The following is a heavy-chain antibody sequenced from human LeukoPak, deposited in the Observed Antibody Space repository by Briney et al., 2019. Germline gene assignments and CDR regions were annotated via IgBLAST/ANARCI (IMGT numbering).Heavy chain of an antibody. Sequence: EASVKVSCKASGYTFSTYSMHWVRQAPGQRLEWMGWINPNSGGTNYAQKFYARVTMTRDTSISTAYMELSRLRSDDTAVFYCARSPDILTGENFDYWGQGTLVTVSS. CDR2: INPNSGGT. D-gene: IGHD3-9*01. CDR1: GYTFSTYS. V-gene: IGHV1-2*02. CDR3: ARSPDILTGENFDY. J-gene: IGHJ4*02.